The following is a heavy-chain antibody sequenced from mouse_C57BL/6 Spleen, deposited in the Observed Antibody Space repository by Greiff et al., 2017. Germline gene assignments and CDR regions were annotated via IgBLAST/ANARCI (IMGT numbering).Heavy chain of an antibody. V-gene: IGHV1-81*01. D-gene: IGHD2-1*01. CDR1: GYTFTSYG. J-gene: IGHJ4*01. Sequence: VQGVESGAELARPGASVKLSCKASGYTFTSYGISWVKQRTGQGLEWIGEIYPRSGNTYYNEKFKGKATLTADKSSSTAYMELRSLTSEDSAVYFCARTGGNEAMDYWGQGTSVTVSS. CDR2: IYPRSGNT. CDR3: ARTGGNEAMDY.